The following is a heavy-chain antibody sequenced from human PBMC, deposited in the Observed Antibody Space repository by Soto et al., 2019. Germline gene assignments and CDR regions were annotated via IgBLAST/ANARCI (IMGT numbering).Heavy chain of an antibody. J-gene: IGHJ6*02. CDR3: ASDLVGASDSYGLDV. CDR2: IWHDGNNK. CDR1: GFTFINYG. Sequence: GGSLRLSCAASGFTFINYGMHWVRQAPGKGLEWVAIIWHDGNNKYYADSVRGRFIISRDNPKNRLYLQMNSLRAEDTAVYYCASDLVGASDSYGLDVWGQGTPVTVSS. V-gene: IGHV3-33*01. D-gene: IGHD1-26*01.